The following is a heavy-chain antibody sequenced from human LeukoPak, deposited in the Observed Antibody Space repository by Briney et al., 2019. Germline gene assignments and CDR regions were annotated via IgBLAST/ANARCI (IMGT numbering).Heavy chain of an antibody. J-gene: IGHJ4*02. CDR3: ARVRGYCSGTICYRYYFDY. V-gene: IGHV4-38-2*02. CDR2: IYHSGSI. D-gene: IGHD2-2*01. Sequence: SETLSLTCTVSGYSISSGYYWGWIRQPPGKGLEWIGTIYHSGSIYYNPSLKSRVTISVDTSKNQFSLKLTSVTAADTAVYYCARVRGYCSGTICYRYYFDYWGQGTLVTVSS. CDR1: GYSISSGYY.